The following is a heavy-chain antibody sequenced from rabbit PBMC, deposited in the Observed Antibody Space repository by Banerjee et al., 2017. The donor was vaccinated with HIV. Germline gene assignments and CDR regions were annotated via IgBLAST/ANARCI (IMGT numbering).Heavy chain of an antibody. J-gene: IGHJ4*01. D-gene: IGHD6-1*01. CDR2: IYPNYGRT. CDR1: GIDFSSYYY. Sequence: QQQLEESGGGLVKPGGTLTLTCKASGIDFSSYYYMCWVRQAPGKGLEWIACIYPNYGRTDYASWVNGRFTISLDNVQNTVFLQMTSLTAADTATYFCVRSTGYAGYGFATGFSLWGPGTLVTVS. V-gene: IGHV1S43*01. CDR3: VRSTGYAGYGFATGFSL.